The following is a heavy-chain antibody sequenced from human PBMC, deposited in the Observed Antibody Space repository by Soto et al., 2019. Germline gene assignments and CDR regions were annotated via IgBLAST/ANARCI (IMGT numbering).Heavy chain of an antibody. CDR2: INHSGST. J-gene: IGHJ6*02. CDR1: GGSFSGYY. CDR3: ARGGRSGQLYYYYYGMDV. D-gene: IGHD1-1*01. V-gene: IGHV4-34*01. Sequence: QVQLQQWGAGLLKPSETLSLTCAVYGGSFSGYYWSWIRQPPGKGLEWMGEINHSGSTNYNPSLKSRVTISVDTSKNQFSLKLSSVTAADTAVYYCARGGRSGQLYYYYYGMDVWGQGTTVTVSS.